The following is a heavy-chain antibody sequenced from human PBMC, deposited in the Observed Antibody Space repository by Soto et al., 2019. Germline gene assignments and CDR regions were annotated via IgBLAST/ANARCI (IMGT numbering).Heavy chain of an antibody. CDR2: ISYSDGS. CDR1: GGSISSRGSMSGRSFY. Sequence: SETLSLTCTVSGGSISSRGSMSGRSFYWGWMRQPPGKGLEWIASISYSDGSFYNSPLKSRLTISVDTSKNQFSLKLTSVTAADTAVYYCARDHPLVNYWGQGTLVTVSS. J-gene: IGHJ4*02. CDR3: ARDHPLVNY. V-gene: IGHV4-39*07. D-gene: IGHD3-16*02.